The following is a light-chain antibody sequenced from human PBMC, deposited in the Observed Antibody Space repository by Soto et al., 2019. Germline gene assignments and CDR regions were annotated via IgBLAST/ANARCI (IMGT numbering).Light chain of an antibody. CDR1: SSEVGAYNY. Sequence: QSVLTQPASVSGSPGQSITISCTGTSSEVGAYNYVSWYQQHPGKAPKLMIYDVSNRPSGVSNRFSGSKSGNTASLTISGLQAEDEADYYCSSYTSSSPYVFGTGTKVTVL. J-gene: IGLJ1*01. CDR3: SSYTSSSPYV. CDR2: DVS. V-gene: IGLV2-14*01.